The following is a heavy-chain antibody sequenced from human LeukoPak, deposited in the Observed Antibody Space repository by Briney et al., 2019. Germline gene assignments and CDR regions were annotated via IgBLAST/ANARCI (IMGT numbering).Heavy chain of an antibody. D-gene: IGHD6-13*01. J-gene: IGHJ6*02. CDR3: AKVAAAGSSLPYYYYGMDV. CDR2: ISGSGGST. V-gene: IGHV3-23*01. CDR1: GFTFSSYA. Sequence: GGSLRLSCAASGFTFSSYAMSWVRQAPGKGLEWVSAISGSGGSTYYADSVKGRFTISRDNSKSTLYLQMNSLRAEDTAVYYCAKVAAAGSSLPYYYYGMDVWGQGTTVTVSS.